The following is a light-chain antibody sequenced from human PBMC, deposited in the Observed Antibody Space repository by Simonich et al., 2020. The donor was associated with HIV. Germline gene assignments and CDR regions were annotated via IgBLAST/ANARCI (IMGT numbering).Light chain of an antibody. CDR1: QDISNY. CDR2: DAS. V-gene: IGKV1-33*01. CDR3: HQSYSTPRT. Sequence: DIQMTQSPSSLSASVGDRVTITCQASQDISNYLNWYQQKPGKVPKLLIYDASNLETGVPSRFSGSGSGTDFTFTISSLQPEDFATYYCHQSYSTPRTFGQGTKVEIK. J-gene: IGKJ1*01.